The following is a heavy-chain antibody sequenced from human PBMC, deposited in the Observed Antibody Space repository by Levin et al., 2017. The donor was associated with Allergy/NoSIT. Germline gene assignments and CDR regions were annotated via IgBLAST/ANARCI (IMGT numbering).Heavy chain of an antibody. CDR3: AKDPGSGSYFDY. CDR2: ISYDGSNK. J-gene: IGHJ4*02. Sequence: SCAASGFTFSSYGMHWVRQAPGKGLEWVAVISYDGSNKYYADSVKGRFTISRDNSKNTLYLQMNSLRAEDTAVYYCAKDPGSGSYFDYWGQGTLVTVSS. CDR1: GFTFSSYG. D-gene: IGHD6-19*01. V-gene: IGHV3-30*18.